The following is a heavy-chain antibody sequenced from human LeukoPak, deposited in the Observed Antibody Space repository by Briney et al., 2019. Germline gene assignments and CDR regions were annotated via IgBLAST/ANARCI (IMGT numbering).Heavy chain of an antibody. CDR3: ARELTYYYDSSGYLDFDY. V-gene: IGHV1-69*04. CDR2: IIPILGIA. D-gene: IGHD3-22*01. Sequence: AASVKVSCKASGGTFSSYAISWVRQAPGQGLEWMGRIIPILGIANYAQKFQGRVTITADKSTSTAYMELSSLRSEDTAVYYCARELTYYYDSSGYLDFDYWGQGTLVTVSS. J-gene: IGHJ4*02. CDR1: GGTFSSYA.